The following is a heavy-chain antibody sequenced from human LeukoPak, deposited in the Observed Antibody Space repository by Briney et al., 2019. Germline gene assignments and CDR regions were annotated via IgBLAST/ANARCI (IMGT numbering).Heavy chain of an antibody. Sequence: ASVKVSCKASGYTFTSYYMHWVRQAPGQGLEWMGIINPSGGSTSYAQKFQGRVTMTRDTSTSTVYMELSSLRSEDTAVYYCAGASLVYSSGRQPPNYWGQGTLVTASS. CDR1: GYTFTSYY. CDR3: AGASLVYSSGRQPPNY. CDR2: INPSGGST. V-gene: IGHV1-46*01. D-gene: IGHD6-19*01. J-gene: IGHJ4*02.